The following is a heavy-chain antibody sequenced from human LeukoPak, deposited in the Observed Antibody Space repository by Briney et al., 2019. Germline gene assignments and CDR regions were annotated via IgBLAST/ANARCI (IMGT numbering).Heavy chain of an antibody. J-gene: IGHJ5*02. CDR1: GGSFSGYY. CDR2: INHSGST. D-gene: IGHD6-13*01. V-gene: IGHV4-34*01. CDR3: ARGPWYSSSWYGWFDP. Sequence: SETLSLTCAVYGGSFSGYYWSWIRQPPGKGLEWIGEINHSGSTYYNPSLKSRVTISVDTSKNQFSLKLSSVTAADTAVYYCARGPWYSSSWYGWFDPWGQGTLVTVSS.